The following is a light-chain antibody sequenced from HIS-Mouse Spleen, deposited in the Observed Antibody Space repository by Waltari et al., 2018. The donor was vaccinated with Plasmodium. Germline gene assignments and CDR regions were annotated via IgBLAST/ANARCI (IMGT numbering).Light chain of an antibody. CDR1: SSDVGVYIY. J-gene: IGLJ1*01. CDR3: CSYAGSYTYV. CDR2: DVS. V-gene: IGLV2-11*01. Sequence: QSALTQPRSVSGSPGQSVTISCTGTSSDVGVYIYVSWYQQHPGKATKVIIYDVSKRPSAVPDRFSASKSGNTASLTITGLQAEEEADYYCCSYAGSYTYVFETGTKVTVL.